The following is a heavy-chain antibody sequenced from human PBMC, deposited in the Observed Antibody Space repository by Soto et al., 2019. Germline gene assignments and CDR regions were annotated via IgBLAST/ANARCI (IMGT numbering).Heavy chain of an antibody. V-gene: IGHV4-39*01. CDR2: IYYSGST. Sequence: QLQLQESGPGLLKPSETLTLTCSVSGGSITNNNYFWGWIRQPPGKGLEWIGSIYYSGSTYYNSSFKSRVIMTVDTPRNQSVLVLTSDTAAGTAGYYCAASETVSSYYQIPHWGQGTLVTVSS. CDR1: GGSITNNNYF. J-gene: IGHJ4*02. CDR3: AASETVSSYYQIPH. D-gene: IGHD3-22*01.